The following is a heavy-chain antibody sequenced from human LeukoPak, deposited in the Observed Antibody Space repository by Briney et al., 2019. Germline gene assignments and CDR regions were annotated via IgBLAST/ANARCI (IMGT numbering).Heavy chain of an antibody. CDR3: ARRPRYGLGIQAFFDY. V-gene: IGHV4-39*01. CDR2: IYYSGTT. D-gene: IGHD3/OR15-3a*01. J-gene: IGHJ4*02. CDR1: GGSISSSGYQ. Sequence: NPSETLSLTCTVSGGSISSSGYQWDWIRQPPGKGLEWIGNIYYSGTTYYNPSLKSRVTISVDTSKNQFSLKLNSVTAADTAVYYCARRPRYGLGIQAFFDYWGQGTQVTVSS.